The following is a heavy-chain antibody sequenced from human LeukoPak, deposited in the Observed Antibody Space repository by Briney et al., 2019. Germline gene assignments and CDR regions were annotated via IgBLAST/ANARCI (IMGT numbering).Heavy chain of an antibody. CDR2: INPNSGGV. Sequence: VASVKVSCKASGYTFTNYGISWVRQAPGQGLEWMAWINPNSGGVNYAQNFQGRVTMTRDTSISTAYMELSRLTSDDTAVYYCTRGVIRGDDFDYWGQGTLVTVSS. V-gene: IGHV1-2*02. CDR3: TRGVIRGDDFDY. CDR1: GYTFTNYG. J-gene: IGHJ4*02. D-gene: IGHD3-10*01.